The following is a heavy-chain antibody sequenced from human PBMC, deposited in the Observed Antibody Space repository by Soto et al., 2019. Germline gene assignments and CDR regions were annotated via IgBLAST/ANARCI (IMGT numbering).Heavy chain of an antibody. J-gene: IGHJ4*02. CDR1: SDSISRSHW. V-gene: IGHV4-4*02. Sequence: SETLSLTCAVSSDSISRSHWLTWVRQSPGKGLEWLGDIYYSGSVYYNPSLRSRISISMDKSNNQFSLNLSSVTAADTAVYYCAARYCTDAVCYYFDYWGQGTLVTVSS. CDR2: IYYSGSV. CDR3: AARYCTDAVCYYFDY. D-gene: IGHD2-8*01.